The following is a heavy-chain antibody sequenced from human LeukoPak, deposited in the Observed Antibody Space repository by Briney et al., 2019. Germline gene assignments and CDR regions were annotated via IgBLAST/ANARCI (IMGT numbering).Heavy chain of an antibody. CDR3: AKARLWFGELDY. Sequence: PGGSLRLSCAASGFTFSSYAMSWVRQAPGKGLEWVSAISGSGGSTYYVYSVKGRFTISRGNSKNTLYLQMNSLRAEDTAVYYCAKARLWFGELDYWGQGTLVTVSS. D-gene: IGHD3-10*01. CDR1: GFTFSSYA. J-gene: IGHJ4*02. CDR2: ISGSGGST. V-gene: IGHV3-23*01.